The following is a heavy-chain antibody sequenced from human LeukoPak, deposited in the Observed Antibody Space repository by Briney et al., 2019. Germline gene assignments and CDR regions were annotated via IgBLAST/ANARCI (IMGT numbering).Heavy chain of an antibody. CDR2: IWYDGSNK. V-gene: IGHV3-33*01. CDR3: ARAYNWNEDNWFDP. CDR1: GFTFSSYG. J-gene: IGHJ5*02. Sequence: PGRSLRLSCAASGFTFSSYGMHWVRQAPGKGLEWVAVIWYDGSNKYYADSVKGRFTISRDNSKNTLYLQMNSLRAEDTAVYYRARAYNWNEDNWFDPWGQGTLVTVSS. D-gene: IGHD1-1*01.